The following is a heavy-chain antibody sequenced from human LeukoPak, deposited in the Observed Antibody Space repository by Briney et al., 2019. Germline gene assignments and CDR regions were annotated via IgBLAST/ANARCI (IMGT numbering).Heavy chain of an antibody. CDR2: IYTSGST. CDR1: GGSISSGSYY. D-gene: IGHD5-24*01. V-gene: IGHV4-61*02. Sequence: PSQTLSLTCTVSGGSISSGSYYWSWIRRPAGKGLEWIGRIYTSGSTNYNPSLKSRVTISVDTSKNQFPLKLSSVTAADTAVYYCAGGVRDGYNPRWGQGTLVTVSS. J-gene: IGHJ4*02. CDR3: AGGVRDGYNPR.